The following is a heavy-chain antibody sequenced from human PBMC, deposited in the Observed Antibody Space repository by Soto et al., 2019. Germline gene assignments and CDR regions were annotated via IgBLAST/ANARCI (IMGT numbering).Heavy chain of an antibody. V-gene: IGHV4-30-2*01. Sequence: TSETLSLTCAVSGGSISSGGYSWSWIRQPPGKGLEWIGYIYHSGSTYYNPSLKSRVTISVDRSKNQFSLKLSSVTAADTAVYYCARGLRGYSYGSPLDYWGQGTLVTVSS. CDR2: IYHSGST. CDR3: ARGLRGYSYGSPLDY. CDR1: GGSISSGGYS. D-gene: IGHD5-18*01. J-gene: IGHJ4*02.